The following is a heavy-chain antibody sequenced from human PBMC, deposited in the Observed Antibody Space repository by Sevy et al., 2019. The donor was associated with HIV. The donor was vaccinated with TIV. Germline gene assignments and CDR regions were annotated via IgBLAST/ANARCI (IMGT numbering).Heavy chain of an antibody. J-gene: IGHJ4*02. Sequence: ASVKVSCKASGDTFSSYAISWVRQAPGQGLEWMGGIIPIFGTANYAQKFQGRVTITADESTSTAYMELSSLRSEDTAVYYCARVRVTSDSSGYYYYDYWGQGTLVTVSS. CDR3: ARVRVTSDSSGYYYYDY. D-gene: IGHD3-22*01. CDR2: IIPIFGTA. CDR1: GDTFSSYA. V-gene: IGHV1-69*13.